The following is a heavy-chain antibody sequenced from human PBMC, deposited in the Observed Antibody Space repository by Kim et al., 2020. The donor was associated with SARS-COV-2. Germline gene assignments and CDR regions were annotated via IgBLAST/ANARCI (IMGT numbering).Heavy chain of an antibody. CDR3: AMSGVWGSYRYTGLDY. D-gene: IGHD3-16*02. V-gene: IGHV4-34*01. Sequence: SETLSLTCAVYGGSFSGYYWSWIRQPPGKGLEWIGEINHSGSTNYNPSLKSRVTISVDTSKNQFSLKLSSVTAADTAVYYCAMSGVWGSYRYTGLDYWGQGTLVTVSS. CDR1: GGSFSGYY. J-gene: IGHJ4*02. CDR2: INHSGST.